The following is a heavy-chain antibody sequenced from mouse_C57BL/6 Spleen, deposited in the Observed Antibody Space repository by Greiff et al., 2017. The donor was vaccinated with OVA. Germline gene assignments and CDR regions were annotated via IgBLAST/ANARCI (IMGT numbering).Heavy chain of an antibody. CDR2: ISSGSSTI. Sequence: DVQLVESGGGLVKPGGSLKLSCAASGFTFSDYGMHWVRQAPEKGLEWVAYISSGSSTIYYADTVKGRFTISRDNAKNTLFLQMTSLRSEDTAMYYCARDHYYGGYFDVWGTGTTVTVSS. J-gene: IGHJ1*03. CDR3: ARDHYYGGYFDV. CDR1: GFTFSDYG. V-gene: IGHV5-17*01. D-gene: IGHD1-2*01.